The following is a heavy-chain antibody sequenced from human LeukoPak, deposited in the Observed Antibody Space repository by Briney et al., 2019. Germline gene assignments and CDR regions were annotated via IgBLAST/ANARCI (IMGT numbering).Heavy chain of an antibody. Sequence: PGGSLRLSCAASGFTFSSYEMNWVRQAPGKGLEWVSYISSSGSTIYYADSVKGRFTISRDNAKNSLYLQMNSLRAEDTAVYYCARDGMVRGVIWNYFDYWGQGTLVTVSS. V-gene: IGHV3-48*03. CDR1: GFTFSSYE. D-gene: IGHD3-10*01. CDR3: ARDGMVRGVIWNYFDY. J-gene: IGHJ4*02. CDR2: ISSSGSTI.